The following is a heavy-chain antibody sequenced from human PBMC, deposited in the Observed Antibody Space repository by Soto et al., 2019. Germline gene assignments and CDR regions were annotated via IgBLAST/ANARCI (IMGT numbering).Heavy chain of an antibody. CDR1: GFTFSSYA. Sequence: PGGSLRLSCAASGFTFSSYAMSWVRQAPGKGLEWVSAISGSGGSTYYADSVKGRFTISRDNSKNTLYLQMNSLRAEDTAVYYCAKAGDIVIVVIASVNRAFDIWGQGTMVTVSS. J-gene: IGHJ3*02. V-gene: IGHV3-23*01. D-gene: IGHD2-2*01. CDR3: AKAGDIVIVVIASVNRAFDI. CDR2: ISGSGGST.